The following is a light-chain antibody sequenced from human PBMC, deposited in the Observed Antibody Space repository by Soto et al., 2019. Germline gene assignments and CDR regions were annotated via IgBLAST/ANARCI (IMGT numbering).Light chain of an antibody. J-gene: IGKJ1*01. CDR2: QAS. Sequence: DIQMTQSPSTLSASMGDTVTITCRASQSISSWLAWYQHKPGKAPKLLIYQASILHSGVPSRFSGSGSGTDFTLTITGLQPDDFATYYCQQYNSNYRLRTFGQGTKVEIK. V-gene: IGKV1-5*03. CDR3: QQYNSNYRLRT. CDR1: QSISSW.